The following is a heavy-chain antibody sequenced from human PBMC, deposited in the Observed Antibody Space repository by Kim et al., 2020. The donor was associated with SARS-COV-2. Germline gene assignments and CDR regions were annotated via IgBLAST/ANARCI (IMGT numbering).Heavy chain of an antibody. CDR2: ISAYNGNT. D-gene: IGHD3-22*01. Sequence: ASVKVSCKASGYTFTSYGISWVRQAPGQGLEWMGWISAYNGNTNHAQKLQGRVTMTTDTSTSTAYMELRSLRSDDTAVYYCARDKGWGYYDSSGNGSGIAVWGQGTTVTVSS. J-gene: IGHJ6*02. CDR1: GYTFTSYG. CDR3: ARDKGWGYYDSSGNGSGIAV. V-gene: IGHV1-18*01.